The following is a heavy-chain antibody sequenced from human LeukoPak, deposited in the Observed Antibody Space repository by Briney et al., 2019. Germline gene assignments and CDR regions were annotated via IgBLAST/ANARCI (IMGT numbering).Heavy chain of an antibody. D-gene: IGHD2-15*01. CDR3: ARDIVVVASYYYGMDV. V-gene: IGHV1-69*01. J-gene: IGHJ6*02. Sequence: ASVKVSCKASGGTFSSYAISWVRQAPGQGLERMGGIIPIFGIANYAQKFQGRVTITADDSTSTAYMELSSLRSEDTAVYYCARDIVVVASYYYGMDVWGQGTTVTVSS. CDR1: GGTFSSYA. CDR2: IIPIFGIA.